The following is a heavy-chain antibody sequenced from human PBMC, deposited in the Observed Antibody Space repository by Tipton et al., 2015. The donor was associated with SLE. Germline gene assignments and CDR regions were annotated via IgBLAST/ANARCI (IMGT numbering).Heavy chain of an antibody. CDR1: GGSISSSSYY. V-gene: IGHV4-61*01. CDR2: IYYSGST. J-gene: IGHJ5*02. D-gene: IGHD3-16*01. Sequence: GLVKPSETLSLTCIVSGGSISSSSYYWSWIRQPPGKGLEWIGYIYYSGSTNYNPSLKSRVTISVDTSKKQFSLKLSSVTAADTAVYYCASWVGGGGGYNWFDPWGQGTLVTVSS. CDR3: ASWVGGGGGYNWFDP.